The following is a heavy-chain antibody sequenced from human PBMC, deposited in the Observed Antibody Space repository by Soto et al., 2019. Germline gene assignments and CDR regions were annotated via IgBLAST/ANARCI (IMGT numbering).Heavy chain of an antibody. V-gene: IGHV5-51*01. D-gene: IGHD6-6*01. Sequence: RGESLKISCKGSGYSFTSYWIGWVRQMPGKGLEWMGIIYPGDSDTRYSPSFQGQVTISADKSISTAYLQWSSLKASDTAMYYCARPPHIAALTWYFDLWGRGTLVTVSS. CDR2: IYPGDSDT. J-gene: IGHJ2*01. CDR3: ARPPHIAALTWYFDL. CDR1: GYSFTSYW.